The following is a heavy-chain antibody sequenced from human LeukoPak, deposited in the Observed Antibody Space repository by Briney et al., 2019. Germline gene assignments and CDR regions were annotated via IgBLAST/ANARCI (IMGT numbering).Heavy chain of an antibody. CDR1: GGTFSSYA. Sequence: SVKVSCKXSGGTFSSYAISWVRQAPGQGLEWMGRIIPIFGTANYAQKFQGRVTITTDESTSTAYMELSSLRSEDTAVYYCAREPYSSSWSDPWGQGTLVTVSS. J-gene: IGHJ5*02. D-gene: IGHD6-13*01. CDR3: AREPYSSSWSDP. V-gene: IGHV1-69*05. CDR2: IIPIFGTA.